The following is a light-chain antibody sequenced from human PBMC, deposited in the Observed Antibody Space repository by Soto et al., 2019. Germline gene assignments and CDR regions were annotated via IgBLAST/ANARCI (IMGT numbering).Light chain of an antibody. CDR3: SSYTSASTPLV. J-gene: IGLJ2*01. CDR1: GSDVGGYNY. Sequence: ALTQPASVAGSPRQSITISCTGTGSDVGGYNYVSWYQQHPGKAPKVMIYDVSNRPSGVSNRFSGSKSGNTASLTISGLQAEDEADYYCSSYTSASTPLVFGGGTKVTVL. CDR2: DVS. V-gene: IGLV2-14*01.